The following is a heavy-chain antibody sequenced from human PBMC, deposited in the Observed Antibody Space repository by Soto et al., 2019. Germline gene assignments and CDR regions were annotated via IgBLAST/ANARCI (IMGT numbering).Heavy chain of an antibody. V-gene: IGHV3-30*18. J-gene: IGHJ3*02. CDR1: GFTFSSYG. CDR3: AKDQRVTIFGVVIIDAFDI. CDR2: ISYDGSNK. Sequence: GESLKISCAASGFTFSSYGMHWVRQAPGKGLEWVAVISYDGSNKYYADSVKGRFTISRDNSKNTLYLQMNSLRAEDTAVYYCAKDQRVTIFGVVIIDAFDIWGQGTMVTVSS. D-gene: IGHD3-3*01.